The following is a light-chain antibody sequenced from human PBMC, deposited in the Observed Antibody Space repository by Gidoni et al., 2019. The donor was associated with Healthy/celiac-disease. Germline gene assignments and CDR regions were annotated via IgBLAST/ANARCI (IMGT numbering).Light chain of an antibody. CDR1: QSVSSY. CDR2: AAS. CDR3: QQRSNWPPT. J-gene: IGKJ1*01. Sequence: EIVLTQSPATLSLSPGERATLSCRASQSVSSYLAWYQQKPGQAPRLLIYAASNRATGIPARFSGSGSGTDCTLTISSLEPEDFAVYYCQQRSNWPPTVGQGTKVEIK. V-gene: IGKV3-11*01.